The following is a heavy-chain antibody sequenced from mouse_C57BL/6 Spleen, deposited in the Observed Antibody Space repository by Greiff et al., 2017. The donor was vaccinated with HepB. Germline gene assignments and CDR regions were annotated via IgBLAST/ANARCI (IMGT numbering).Heavy chain of an antibody. J-gene: IGHJ2*01. V-gene: IGHV1-53*01. D-gene: IGHD2-4*01. Sequence: VQLQQPGTELVKPGASVKLSCKASGYTFTSYWMHWVKQRPGQGLEWIGNINPSNGGTNYNEKFKSKATLTVDKSSSTAYMQISSRTSEDSAVYCCARGERLYDYDEEYWGQGTTLTVSS. CDR1: GYTFTSYW. CDR3: ARGERLYDYDEEY. CDR2: INPSNGGT.